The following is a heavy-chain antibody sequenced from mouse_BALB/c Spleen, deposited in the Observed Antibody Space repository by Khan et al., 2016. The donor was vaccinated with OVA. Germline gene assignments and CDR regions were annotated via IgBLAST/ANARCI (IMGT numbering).Heavy chain of an antibody. Sequence: QVQLQQSGPELVKPGASLKVSCKASGYTFSDYVIGWVKKKTRQGLEWIGDIFPGSDIPYYNEKFKGKATLTADKSSSTAYMQLSSLTSEDSAVYFCAIGGYAAFAYWGQGTLVTVSA. V-gene: IGHV1-81*01. CDR2: IFPGSDIP. CDR1: GYTFSDYV. J-gene: IGHJ3*01. D-gene: IGHD2-2*01. CDR3: AIGGYAAFAY.